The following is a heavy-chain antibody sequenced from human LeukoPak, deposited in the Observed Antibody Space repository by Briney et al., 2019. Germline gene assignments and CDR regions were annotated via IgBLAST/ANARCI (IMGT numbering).Heavy chain of an antibody. D-gene: IGHD2-15*01. CDR2: IDYSGST. CDR1: GDSITTYY. J-gene: IGHJ4*02. V-gene: IGHV4-59*01. CDR3: ARRWYHAYCDY. Sequence: SETLSLTCTVSGDSITTYYWNWIRQPPGKGLEWIGCIDYSGSTYYNPSLKSRVTVSADTSKNQFSLKLTSVTAADTAVYYCARRWYHAYCDYWGQGSLVTVSS.